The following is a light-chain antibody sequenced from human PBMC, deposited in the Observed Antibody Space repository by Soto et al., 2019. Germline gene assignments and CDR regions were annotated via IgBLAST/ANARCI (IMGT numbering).Light chain of an antibody. CDR3: QQLNNYPVT. CDR2: AAS. CDR1: QDINSY. J-gene: IGKJ5*01. Sequence: IQLTQSTSFLSASVGDRVTITCRASQDINSYLAWYQQKPGKAPNLLIYAASTLQSGVPSRFSGSGSGTEFTLTITSLQPEDFATYYCQQLNNYPVTFGQGTRLEIK. V-gene: IGKV1-9*01.